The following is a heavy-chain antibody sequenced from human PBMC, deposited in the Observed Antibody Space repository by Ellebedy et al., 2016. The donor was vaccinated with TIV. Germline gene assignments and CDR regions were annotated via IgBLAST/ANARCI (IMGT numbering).Heavy chain of an antibody. D-gene: IGHD1-1*01. CDR1: GFTFSSFW. CDR2: ISYDGSKE. CDR3: ARGPTTIYYYYMDV. V-gene: IGHV3-30*03. Sequence: GGSLRLSXAASGFTFSSFWIHWVRQAPGKGLEWVAVISYDGSKEYYADSVKGRFTISRDNAKTSLHLQMNSLKAEDTAVYYCARGPTTIYYYYMDVWGKGTTVTVSS. J-gene: IGHJ6*03.